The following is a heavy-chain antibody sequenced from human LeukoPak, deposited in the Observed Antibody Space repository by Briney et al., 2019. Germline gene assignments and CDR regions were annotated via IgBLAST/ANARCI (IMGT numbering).Heavy chain of an antibody. Sequence: SQTLSLTCAISGDSVSNNSATWNWIRQSPSRGLEWLGRTYYRSKWYSDYAIFVKSRLTINPDTTKNQFSLQLNSVTPDDTAVYYCAYSSGWSRGTYAFDIWGQGTMVTVSS. CDR1: GDSVSNNSAT. CDR2: TYYRSKWYS. CDR3: AYSSGWSRGTYAFDI. D-gene: IGHD6-19*01. J-gene: IGHJ3*02. V-gene: IGHV6-1*01.